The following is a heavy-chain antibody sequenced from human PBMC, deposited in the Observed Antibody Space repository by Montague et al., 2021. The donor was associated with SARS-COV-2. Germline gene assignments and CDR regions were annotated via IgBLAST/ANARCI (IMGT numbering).Heavy chain of an antibody. CDR1: GGSFSDYF. J-gene: IGHJ4*02. CDR3: ARGRQHFNMIVVVMTGGEYYFDY. CDR2: INHRGTS. V-gene: IGHV4-34*01. Sequence: SETLSLTCAVYGGSFSDYFWTWIRQPPGKGLEWIGEINHRGTSNYNPSLKSRVSISVDTSKNQFSLYLRSVTAADTAVYYCARGRQHFNMIVVVMTGGEYYFDYWGQGTLVTVSS. D-gene: IGHD3-22*01.